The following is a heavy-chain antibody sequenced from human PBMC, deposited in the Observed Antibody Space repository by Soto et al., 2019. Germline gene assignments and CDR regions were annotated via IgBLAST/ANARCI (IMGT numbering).Heavy chain of an antibody. J-gene: IGHJ6*02. CDR2: IYYSGTT. Sequence: SETLSLTCTVSGGSISSGDYYWSWIRQPPGKGLEWIGYIYYSGTTYYNPSLKSRVTISVDTSKNQFSLKVSSVTTADTAVYYCARALIQLWPHYYYGMDVWGQGTTVTVSS. V-gene: IGHV4-30-4*01. CDR1: GGSISSGDYY. D-gene: IGHD5-18*01. CDR3: ARALIQLWPHYYYGMDV.